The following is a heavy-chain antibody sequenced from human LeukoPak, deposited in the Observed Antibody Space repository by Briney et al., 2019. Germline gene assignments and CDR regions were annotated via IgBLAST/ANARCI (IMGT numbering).Heavy chain of an antibody. CDR1: GFTFSSYG. D-gene: IGHD3-22*01. CDR2: IYHSGST. J-gene: IGHJ3*02. V-gene: IGHV4-38-2*01. CDR3: ARGPYSYDSSGAFDI. Sequence: GSLRLSCAASGFTFSSYGMSWVRQAPGKGLEWTGSIYHSGSTYYNPSLKSRVTISVGTSKNQFSLKLSSVTAADTAVYFCARGPYSYDSSGAFDIWGQGTMVTVSS.